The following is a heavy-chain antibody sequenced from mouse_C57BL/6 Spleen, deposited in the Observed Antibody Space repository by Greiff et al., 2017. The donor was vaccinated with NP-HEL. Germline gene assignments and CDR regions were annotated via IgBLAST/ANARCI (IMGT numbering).Heavy chain of an antibody. Sequence: QVQLQQPGAELVKPGASVKLSCKASGYTFTSYWMHWVKQRPGQGLEWIGMIHPTSGSTTYNEKFKRKATLTVDKSSSTAYMQLSSLTSEDSAVYYCARYKPYYSNDSWFAYWGQGTLVTVSA. V-gene: IGHV1-64*01. J-gene: IGHJ3*01. CDR2: IHPTSGST. CDR3: ARYKPYYSNDSWFAY. D-gene: IGHD2-12*01. CDR1: GYTFTSYW.